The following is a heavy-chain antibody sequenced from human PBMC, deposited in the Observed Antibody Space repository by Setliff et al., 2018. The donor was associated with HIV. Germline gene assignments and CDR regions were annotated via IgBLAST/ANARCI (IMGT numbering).Heavy chain of an antibody. V-gene: IGHV1-69*05. CDR2: IMALFQRT. J-gene: IGHJ4*02. Sequence: ASVKVSCKVSGDTFRNYAINWVRLAPGQGLEWMGEIMALFQRTQYAQKFQGRVTFTTDESTSTAYMELRSLRSDDTAIFYCARGRMAAAGMFIPRALDYWGQGTLGTVSS. CDR1: GDTFRNYA. CDR3: ARGRMAAAGMFIPRALDY. D-gene: IGHD6-13*01.